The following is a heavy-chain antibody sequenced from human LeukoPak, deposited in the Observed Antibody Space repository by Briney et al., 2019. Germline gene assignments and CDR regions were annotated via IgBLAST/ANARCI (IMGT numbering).Heavy chain of an antibody. CDR1: GGSISSGGYY. CDR2: IYYSGST. CDR3: ARDTAMVFFDY. Sequence: PSQTLSLTCTVSGGSISSGGYYWRWIRQHPGKGLEWIGYIYYSGSTYYNPSLKSRVTISVDTSKNQFSLKLSSVTAAHTAVYYCARDTAMVFFDYWGQGTLVTVSS. J-gene: IGHJ4*02. D-gene: IGHD5-18*01. V-gene: IGHV4-31*03.